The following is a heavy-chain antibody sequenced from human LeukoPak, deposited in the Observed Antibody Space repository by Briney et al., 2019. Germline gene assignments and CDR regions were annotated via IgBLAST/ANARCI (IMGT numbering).Heavy chain of an antibody. D-gene: IGHD2-2*01. CDR3: AKDRGRRIVVVPATKWGTFDY. Sequence: GGSLRLSCAASGFTFSYAWMNWVRQAPGKGLEWVAFIRDDGSIKYYADSVKGRFTISRDNSKNTLSLQMNSLRAEDTAVYYCAKDRGRRIVVVPATKWGTFDYWGQGTLVTVSS. CDR1: GFTFSYAW. CDR2: IRDDGSIK. V-gene: IGHV3-30*02. J-gene: IGHJ4*02.